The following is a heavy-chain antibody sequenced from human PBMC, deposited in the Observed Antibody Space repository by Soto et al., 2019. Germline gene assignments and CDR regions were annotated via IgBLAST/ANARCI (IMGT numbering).Heavy chain of an antibody. CDR1: GFTFSSYG. CDR3: AKDQGGDYAFDF. CDR2: ISYDGSNK. D-gene: IGHD4-17*01. J-gene: IGHJ4*02. Sequence: QVQLVESGGGVVQPGRSLRLSCAASGFTFSSYGMHWVRQAPGKGLEWVAVISYDGSNKYYADSVKGRFTISRDNSKNTLYLQMNSLRAEDTAVYYCAKDQGGDYAFDFWGQGTLVTVSS. V-gene: IGHV3-30*18.